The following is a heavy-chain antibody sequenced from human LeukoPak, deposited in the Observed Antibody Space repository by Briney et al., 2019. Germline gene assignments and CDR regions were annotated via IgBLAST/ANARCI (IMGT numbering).Heavy chain of an antibody. CDR2: IYYSGST. Sequence: PSETLSLTCTVSGGSISSSSYFWGWIRQPPGKGLEWIVSIYYSGSTSYNTSLKSRVTISVDTSKNQFSLKLSSVTAADTAVYYCASPWIRGGFDYWGQGTLVTVSS. CDR1: GGSISSSSYF. V-gene: IGHV4-39*01. J-gene: IGHJ4*02. CDR3: ASPWIRGGFDY. D-gene: IGHD3-16*01.